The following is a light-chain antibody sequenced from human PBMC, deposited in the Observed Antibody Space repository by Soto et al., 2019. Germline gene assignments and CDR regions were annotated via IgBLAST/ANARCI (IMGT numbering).Light chain of an antibody. Sequence: QSVLTQPPSVSGAPGQRVTISCTGSSSNIGAGYDVHWYQQLPGTAPKLLIHGNSDRPSGVPDRFSGSKSGTSASLAITGLQSDDEADYYCQSSDSSSYVFGSGTQLTVL. V-gene: IGLV1-40*01. CDR3: QSSDSSSYV. J-gene: IGLJ1*01. CDR2: GNS. CDR1: SSNIGAGYD.